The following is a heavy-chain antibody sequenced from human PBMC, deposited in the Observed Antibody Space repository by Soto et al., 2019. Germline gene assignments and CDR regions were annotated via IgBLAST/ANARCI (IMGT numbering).Heavy chain of an antibody. D-gene: IGHD3-16*01. CDR3: ARGRYALDY. Sequence: PGGTLRLSCSASGFTFSDYYMSWIRQAPGKGLEWVSHISGSGNTIDYADSVKGRFTISRDNAKNSLYLQMNSLRDDDTAVFYCARGRYALDYWGQGTRVTVSS. J-gene: IGHJ4*02. CDR1: GFTFSDYY. CDR2: ISGSGNTI. V-gene: IGHV3-11*01.